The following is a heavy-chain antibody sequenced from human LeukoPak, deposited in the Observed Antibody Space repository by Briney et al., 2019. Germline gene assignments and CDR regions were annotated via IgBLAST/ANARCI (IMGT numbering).Heavy chain of an antibody. D-gene: IGHD5-24*01. CDR2: ISSSGGYT. CDR3: ASSPQKRDGYNPGFDY. CDR1: GFTFSSYA. J-gene: IGHJ4*02. V-gene: IGHV3-23*01. Sequence: GGSLRLSCAASGFTFSSYAMSWVRQAPGKGLEWVSTISSSGGYTYYADSVKGRFTTSRDNFENTLYLQINSLRAEDTAVYYCASSPQKRDGYNPGFDYWGQGTLVTVSS.